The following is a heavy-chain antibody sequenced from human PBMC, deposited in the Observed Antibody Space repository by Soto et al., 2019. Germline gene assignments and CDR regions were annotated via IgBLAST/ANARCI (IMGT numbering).Heavy chain of an antibody. CDR1: GFTFSSYE. D-gene: IGHD3-9*01. J-gene: IGHJ6*02. V-gene: IGHV3-48*03. Sequence: PGGSLRLSCAASGFTFSSYEMNWVRQAPGKGLEWVSYISSSGSTIYYADSVKGRFTISRDNAKNSLYLQMNSLRDEDTAVYYCARVSYSDILTGYFSNYYYGMDVWGQGTTVTVSS. CDR2: ISSSGSTI. CDR3: ARVSYSDILTGYFSNYYYGMDV.